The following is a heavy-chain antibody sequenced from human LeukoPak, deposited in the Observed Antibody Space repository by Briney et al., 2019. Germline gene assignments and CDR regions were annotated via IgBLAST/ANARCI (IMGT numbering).Heavy chain of an antibody. CDR3: ARGSIVARFDC. V-gene: IGHV3-48*03. CDR2: ISSDGSTI. D-gene: IGHD5-12*01. J-gene: IGHJ4*02. CDR1: GFTFSSYE. Sequence: GGSLRLSCAASGFTFSSYEMNWVRQAPGKGLEWVSDISSDGSTIYYADSVKGRFTISRDNAKNSLYLQMNSLGAEDTAVYYCARGSIVARFDCWGQRTLVNGS.